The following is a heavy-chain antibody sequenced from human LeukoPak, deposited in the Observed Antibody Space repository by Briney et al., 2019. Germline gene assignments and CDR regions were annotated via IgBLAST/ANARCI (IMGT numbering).Heavy chain of an antibody. Sequence: ASVKVSCKASGYTFTGHDMNWVRQAPGQGLEWMGWINPNSRGTNYAQKFQGRVTMTRDTSISTAYMELSRLRSDDTAVYYCARLARAWVVDVPWDYWGQGTLVTVAS. CDR1: GYTFTGHD. CDR2: INPNSRGT. CDR3: ARLARAWVVDVPWDY. D-gene: IGHD2-15*01. V-gene: IGHV1-2*02. J-gene: IGHJ4*02.